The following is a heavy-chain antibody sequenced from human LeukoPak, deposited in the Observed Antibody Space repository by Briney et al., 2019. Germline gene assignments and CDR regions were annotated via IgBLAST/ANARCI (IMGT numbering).Heavy chain of an antibody. J-gene: IGHJ4*02. Sequence: GGSLRLSCAASEFTLSTFAMSWVRQAPGKRLEWVSAISRSGANTYYADSVKGRLTISRDNSMTTVFLQMNDLRAEDTAVYYCATEREKSLEYWGQGTLVTVSS. CDR1: EFTLSTFA. CDR3: ATEREKSLEY. V-gene: IGHV3-23*01. D-gene: IGHD5-24*01. CDR2: ISRSGANT.